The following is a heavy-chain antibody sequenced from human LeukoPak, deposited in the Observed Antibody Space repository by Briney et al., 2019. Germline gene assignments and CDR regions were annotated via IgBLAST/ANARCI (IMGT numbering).Heavy chain of an antibody. V-gene: IGHV1-2*02. D-gene: IGHD3-22*01. CDR3: ARDSGYYDSSGYYPYYFDY. Sequence: VASVKVSCKASGYTFTGYYMHWVRQAPGQGLEWMGWISPNSGGTNYAQKFQGRVTMTRDTSISTAYMELSRLRSDDTAVYYCARDSGYYDSSGYYPYYFDYWGQGTLVTVSS. CDR1: GYTFTGYY. J-gene: IGHJ4*02. CDR2: ISPNSGGT.